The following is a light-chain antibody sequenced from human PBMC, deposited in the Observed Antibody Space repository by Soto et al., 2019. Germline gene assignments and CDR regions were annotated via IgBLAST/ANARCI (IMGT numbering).Light chain of an antibody. CDR3: VLYMGSGISV. J-gene: IGLJ3*02. V-gene: IGLV8-61*01. Sequence: QAVVTQEPSFSVSPGGTVTLTCGLSSGSVSTTYYPSWYQQTPGQAPRPLIYSTKIRSSGVPDRFSGSILGNKAPLTNTGAQADDESDYYCVLYMGSGISVFGGGTKPTVL. CDR2: STK. CDR1: SGSVSTTYY.